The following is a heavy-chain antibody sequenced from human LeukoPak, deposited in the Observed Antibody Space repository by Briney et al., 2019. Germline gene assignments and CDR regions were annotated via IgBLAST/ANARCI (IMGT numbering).Heavy chain of an antibody. D-gene: IGHD2-15*01. CDR2: INPNSGGT. J-gene: IGHJ4*02. CDR3: ASQNDVVVVAATGSFDY. Sequence: GASVKVSCKASGYTFTGYYMHWVRQAPGQGPEWMGWINPNSGGTNYAQKFQGRVTMTRDTSISTAYMELSRLRSDDTAVYYCASQNDVVVVAATGSFDYWGQGTLVTVSS. V-gene: IGHV1-2*02. CDR1: GYTFTGYY.